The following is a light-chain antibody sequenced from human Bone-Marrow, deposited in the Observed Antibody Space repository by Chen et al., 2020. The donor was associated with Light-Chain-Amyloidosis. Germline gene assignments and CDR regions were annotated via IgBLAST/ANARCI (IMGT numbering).Light chain of an antibody. J-gene: IGLJ3*02. CDR2: DDS. CDR3: QVWDKSSDRPV. CDR1: NIRSTS. V-gene: IGLV3-21*02. Sequence: SYVLTHPSSVSVAPGQTATIACGGNNIRSTSVHWYQQTPGQAPLLVVNDDSDRPSGCAERWSGANSGTTATPTSSRVEAGDEADYYCQVWDKSSDRPVFGGGTKLTVL.